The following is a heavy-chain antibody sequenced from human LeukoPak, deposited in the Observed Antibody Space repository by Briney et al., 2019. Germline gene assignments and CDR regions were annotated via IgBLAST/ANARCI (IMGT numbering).Heavy chain of an antibody. CDR1: GYTFGDYL. D-gene: IGHD6-19*01. CDR3: SRGSGWLSVY. Sequence: GGSLRLSCTASGYTFGDYLMSWFRQAPGKGLEWIGFISGGTTEYAASVKGRFTISRDDSTSIAYLQMNSLTTEDTAVYYCSRGSGWLSVYWGQGTLVTVSS. J-gene: IGHJ4*02. CDR2: ISGGTT. V-gene: IGHV3-49*03.